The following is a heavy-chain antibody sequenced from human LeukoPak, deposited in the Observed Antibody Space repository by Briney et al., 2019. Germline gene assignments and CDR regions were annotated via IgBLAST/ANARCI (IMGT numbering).Heavy chain of an antibody. CDR3: AKPAYNSGTGFDY. Sequence: GRSLRLSCAASGFTFDDYAMHWVRQAPGKGLEWVSAISGSGGSTYYADSVKGRFTISRDNSKNTLYLQMNSLRAEDTAVYYCAKPAYNSGTGFDYWGQGTLVTVSS. CDR2: ISGSGGST. J-gene: IGHJ4*02. V-gene: IGHV3-23*01. D-gene: IGHD1-20*01. CDR1: GFTFDDYA.